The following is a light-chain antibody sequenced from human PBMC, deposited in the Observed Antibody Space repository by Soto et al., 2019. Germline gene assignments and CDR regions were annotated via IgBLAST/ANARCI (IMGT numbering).Light chain of an antibody. CDR1: QSVDTTF. V-gene: IGKV3-20*01. Sequence: EIVLTQSPGSLSLSPGQRATLSCRASQSVDTTFFAWYQKKPGQAPRLLIYGASKRHTGIPDRFSGIGSGKDFSLIISRIEPEAFAVYYCQQYKSSVTFGTGTKVEIK. CDR2: GAS. J-gene: IGKJ1*01. CDR3: QQYKSSVT.